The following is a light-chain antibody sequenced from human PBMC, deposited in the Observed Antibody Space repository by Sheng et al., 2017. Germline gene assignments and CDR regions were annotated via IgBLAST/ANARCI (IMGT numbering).Light chain of an antibody. V-gene: IGLV2-23*03. CDR2: EGS. CDR1: SSDVGS. J-gene: IGLJ1*01. CDR3: SSSARGITV. Sequence: QSALTQPASVSGSPGQSITISCTGTSSDVGSYSWYQLHPGEAPKLIFYEGSKRPSGVSNRFSGSTSGNTASLTISGLQAEDEADYYCSSSARGITVFGSGTKVTVL.